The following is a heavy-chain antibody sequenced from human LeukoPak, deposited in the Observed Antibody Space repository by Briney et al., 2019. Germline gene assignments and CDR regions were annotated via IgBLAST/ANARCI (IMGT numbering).Heavy chain of an antibody. V-gene: IGHV4-31*03. CDR2: IYYSGST. D-gene: IGHD1-1*01. J-gene: IGHJ3*02. CDR3: ARVPLGTDAFDI. CDR1: GGSLSSGGFH. Sequence: SETLSLTCIVSGGSLSSGGFHWSWIRQHPGKGLEWIGYIYYSGSTYYNPSLKSRVTISVDTSKSQFSLKLSSVTAADTAVYFCARVPLGTDAFDIWGQGTMVTVSS.